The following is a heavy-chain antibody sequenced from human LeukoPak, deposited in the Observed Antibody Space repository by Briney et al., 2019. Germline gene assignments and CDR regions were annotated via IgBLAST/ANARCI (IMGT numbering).Heavy chain of an antibody. Sequence: NPSETLSLTCTVSGYSISSDYYWGWIRQPPGKGLEWIGTIYHSGSTYYNPSLKSRVTISVDTSKNQFSLKLSSVTAADTTVYYCAREMEPSWFDPWGQGTLVTVSS. D-gene: IGHD1-1*01. J-gene: IGHJ5*02. CDR1: GYSISSDYY. CDR2: IYHSGST. V-gene: IGHV4-38-2*02. CDR3: AREMEPSWFDP.